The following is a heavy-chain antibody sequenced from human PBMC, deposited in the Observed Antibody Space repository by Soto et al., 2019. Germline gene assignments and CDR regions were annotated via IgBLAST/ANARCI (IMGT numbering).Heavy chain of an antibody. J-gene: IGHJ4*02. CDR1: GYTFTHYA. CDR3: ARSPYPGTYYASFDF. Sequence: ASVKVSCKASGYTFTHYAIHWVRQAPVQRLHCMGWINAGHVHTKYSQPFQGRLTITRDTSASTAYMALTSLTSEDPTLYYSARSPYPGTYYASFDFCGQGARVTVS. D-gene: IGHD1-26*01. CDR2: INAGHVHT. V-gene: IGHV1-3*01.